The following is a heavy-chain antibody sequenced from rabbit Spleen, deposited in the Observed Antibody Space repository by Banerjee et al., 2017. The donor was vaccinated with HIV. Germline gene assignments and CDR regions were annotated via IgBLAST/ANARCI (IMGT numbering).Heavy chain of an antibody. D-gene: IGHD4-2*01. CDR2: IYAGSSDST. V-gene: IGHV1S40*01. CDR1: GFSFNNNYH. J-gene: IGHJ4*01. Sequence: QSLEESGGDLVKPGASLTLTCTASGFSFNNNYHMCWVRQAPGKGLEWIACIYAGSSDSTYYASWAKGRFTISKTSSTTVTLQMTSLTAADTATYFCARDSAGGHDPTHFKLWGPGTLVTVS. CDR3: ARDSAGGHDPTHFKL.